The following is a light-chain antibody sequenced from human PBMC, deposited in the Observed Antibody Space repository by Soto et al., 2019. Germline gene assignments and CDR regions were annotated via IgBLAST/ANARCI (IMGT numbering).Light chain of an antibody. V-gene: IGKV1-5*01. CDR3: QQYNSYS. CDR2: DAS. Sequence: DIQMTQSPSSLSPSVGDRVTITCRASRSISDWLAWYQQKPGKAPELLIFDASNLKSGVSSRFSGSGSGTEFTLTISRLQPDDFATYYCQQYNSYSFGQGTKVDI. J-gene: IGKJ1*01. CDR1: RSISDW.